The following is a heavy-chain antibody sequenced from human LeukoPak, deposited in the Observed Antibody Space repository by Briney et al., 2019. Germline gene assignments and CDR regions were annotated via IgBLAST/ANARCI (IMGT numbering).Heavy chain of an antibody. CDR1: GGSISSYY. CDR2: IHYSGST. J-gene: IGHJ6*02. V-gene: IGHV4-59*08. Sequence: PSETLSLTCTVSGGSISSYYWNWIRQPPGKGLEWIGYIHYSGSTNYNPSLKSRVTMLVDTSKDQFSLKLSSVTAADTAVYYCARRVVTGSYYYGMDVWGQGTTVTVSS. CDR3: ARRVVTGSYYYGMDV. D-gene: IGHD2-15*01.